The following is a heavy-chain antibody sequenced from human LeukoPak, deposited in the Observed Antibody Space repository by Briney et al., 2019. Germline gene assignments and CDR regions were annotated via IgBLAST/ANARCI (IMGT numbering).Heavy chain of an antibody. V-gene: IGHV3-48*04. D-gene: IGHD3-22*01. CDR1: GFTFSSYS. Sequence: GGSLRLSCAASGFTFSSYSMNWVRQAPGKGLEWVSYISGSSSAIYYADSVKGRFTISRDNAKNSLYLQMNSLRAEDTAVYYCARDEAVVAATFGVYYDSSGYFDYWGQGTLVTVSS. CDR3: ARDEAVVAATFGVYYDSSGYFDY. CDR2: ISGSSSAI. J-gene: IGHJ4*02.